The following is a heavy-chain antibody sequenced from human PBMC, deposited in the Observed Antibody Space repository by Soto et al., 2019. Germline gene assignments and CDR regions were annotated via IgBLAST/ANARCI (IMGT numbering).Heavy chain of an antibody. J-gene: IGHJ4*02. V-gene: IGHV3-23*01. CDR3: AKYRVIEYCSGGSCYAAFDY. Sequence: GESLKISCAASEFTFRNYAMSWVRQAPGKGLEWVSDISGSGDITYYADSVKGRFTISRDNSKNTLYLQMNSLRAEDTAVYYCAKYRVIEYCSGGSCYAAFDYWGQGTLVTVSS. CDR2: ISGSGDIT. CDR1: EFTFRNYA. D-gene: IGHD2-15*01.